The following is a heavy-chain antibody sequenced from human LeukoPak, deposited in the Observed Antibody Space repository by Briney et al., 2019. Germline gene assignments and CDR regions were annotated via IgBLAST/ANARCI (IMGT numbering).Heavy chain of an antibody. Sequence: SETLSLTCTVSGGSISSYYWSWIRQPPGKGLEWIGYIYYSGSTNYNPSLKSRVTISVDTSKNQFSLKLSSVTAADTAVYYCASGYSSSWYSDYYYYYMDVWGKGTTVTVSS. V-gene: IGHV4-59*01. J-gene: IGHJ6*03. D-gene: IGHD6-13*01. CDR3: ASGYSSSWYSDYYYYYMDV. CDR1: GGSISSYY. CDR2: IYYSGST.